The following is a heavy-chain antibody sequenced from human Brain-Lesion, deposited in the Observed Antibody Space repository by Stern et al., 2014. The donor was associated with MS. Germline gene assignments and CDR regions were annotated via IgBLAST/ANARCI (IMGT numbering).Heavy chain of an antibody. CDR3: TRDRLDYGYSYFDY. D-gene: IGHD4-17*01. CDR2: IGSKVYGGAA. Sequence: EVQLVESGGGLIEPGRSLRLSCTASGFSFGDYAINWIRQAPGKGLEWVGFIGSKVYGGAAEYAASVKGRFTISRDDSKSIAYLQVNGLKTEDTAVYYCTRDRLDYGYSYFDYWGQGTLVTVSS. V-gene: IGHV3-49*03. CDR1: GFSFGDYA. J-gene: IGHJ4*02.